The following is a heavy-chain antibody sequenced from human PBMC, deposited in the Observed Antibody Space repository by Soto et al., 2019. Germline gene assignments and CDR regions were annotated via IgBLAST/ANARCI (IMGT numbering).Heavy chain of an antibody. D-gene: IGHD2-2*01. CDR3: ARGHCSSTSCYVYFDY. J-gene: IGHJ4*02. V-gene: IGHV4-34*01. Sequence: SETLSLTCAVYGGSFSGYYWSWIRQPPGKGLEWIGEINHSGSTNYNPSLKSRVTISVDTSKNQFSLKLSSVTAADTAVYYCARGHCSSTSCYVYFDYWGQGTLVTVSS. CDR1: GGSFSGYY. CDR2: INHSGST.